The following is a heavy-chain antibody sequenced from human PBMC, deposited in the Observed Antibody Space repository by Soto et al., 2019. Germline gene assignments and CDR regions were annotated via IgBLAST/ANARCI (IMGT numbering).Heavy chain of an antibody. Sequence: SETLSLTCAVSGYSISSGYYWGWIRQPPGKGLEWIGSIYHGGSTYYNPSLKSRVTISVDTSKNQFSLKLSSVTAADTAVYYCARKKGAGTEYYYYGMDVWGQGXTVTVSS. D-gene: IGHD6-19*01. CDR1: GYSISSGYY. V-gene: IGHV4-38-2*01. CDR2: IYHGGST. CDR3: ARKKGAGTEYYYYGMDV. J-gene: IGHJ6*02.